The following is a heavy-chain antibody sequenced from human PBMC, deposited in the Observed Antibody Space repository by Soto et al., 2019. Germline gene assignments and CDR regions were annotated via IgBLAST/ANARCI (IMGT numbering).Heavy chain of an antibody. J-gene: IGHJ1*01. CDR3: TTEGIAVAGTSNAWEH. D-gene: IGHD6-19*01. Sequence: GGSLRLSCAASGFTFSNAWMSWVRQAPGKGLEWVGRIKSKTDGGTTDYAAPVKGRFTISRDDSKNTLYLQMNSLKTEDTAVYYCTTEGIAVAGTSNAWEHWGQGTLVTVSS. CDR2: IKSKTDGGTT. CDR1: GFTFSNAW. V-gene: IGHV3-15*01.